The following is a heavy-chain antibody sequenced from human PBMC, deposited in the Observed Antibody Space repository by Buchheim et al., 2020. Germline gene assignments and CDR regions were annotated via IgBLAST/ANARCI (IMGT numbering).Heavy chain of an antibody. D-gene: IGHD3-10*01. Sequence: EVQLVESGGGLVQPGRSLRLSCTASGFTFGDYAMSWVRQAPGKGLEWVGFIRSKAYGGTTEYAASVKGRFTISRDDSKSIAYLQMNSLKTENTAVYYCTRRKGIHNYWGQGTL. J-gene: IGHJ4*02. CDR2: IRSKAYGGTT. CDR1: GFTFGDYA. V-gene: IGHV3-49*04. CDR3: TRRKGIHNY.